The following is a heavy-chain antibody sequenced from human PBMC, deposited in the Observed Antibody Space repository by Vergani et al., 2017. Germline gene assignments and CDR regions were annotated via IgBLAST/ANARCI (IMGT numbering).Heavy chain of an antibody. CDR2: INPSGGST. J-gene: IGHJ6*03. V-gene: IGHV1-46*01. CDR3: ARSKVTIFGVVTDYYYYYMDV. Sequence: QVQLVQSGAEVKKPGASVKVSCKASGYTFTSYYMHWVRQAPGQGLEWMGIINPSGGSTSYAQKFQGRVTMTRDTSTSTVYMELSSLRSEDTAVYYCARSKVTIFGVVTDYYYYYMDVWGKGTTVTVSS. D-gene: IGHD3-3*01. CDR1: GYTFTSYY.